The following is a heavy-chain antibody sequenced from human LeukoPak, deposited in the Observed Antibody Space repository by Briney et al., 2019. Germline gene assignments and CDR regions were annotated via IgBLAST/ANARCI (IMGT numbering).Heavy chain of an antibody. CDR2: IYFTGST. D-gene: IGHD2-2*01. CDR3: ASSHMLQYCSRPNCGREFDY. Sequence: PSETLSLTCTVSGGSISSYYWNWIRQPPGKGLEWVGYIYFTGSTNYNPSLKSRVTMSLDTSKKQFSLKLRSVTAADTAVYYCASSHMLQYCSRPNCGREFDYWGQGTLITVSS. CDR1: GGSISSYY. J-gene: IGHJ4*02. V-gene: IGHV4-59*01.